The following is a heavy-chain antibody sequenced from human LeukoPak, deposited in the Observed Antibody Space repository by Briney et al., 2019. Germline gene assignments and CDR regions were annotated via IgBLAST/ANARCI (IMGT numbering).Heavy chain of an antibody. Sequence: ASVKASCKASGYTFASYGISWVRQAPGQGLEWMGWISAYNDNTKYAQNLQGRVTLTTDTSTSTAYMELRSLTSDDTALYYCARDTARITTPDGPDYWGQGTLVTVSS. CDR1: GYTFASYG. V-gene: IGHV1-18*01. D-gene: IGHD1-14*01. CDR3: ARDTARITTPDGPDY. J-gene: IGHJ4*02. CDR2: ISAYNDNT.